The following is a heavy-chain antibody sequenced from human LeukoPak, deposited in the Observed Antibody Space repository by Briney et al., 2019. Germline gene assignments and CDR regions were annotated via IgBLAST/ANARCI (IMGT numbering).Heavy chain of an antibody. CDR2: IYYSGST. J-gene: IGHJ4*02. CDR1: GASISSSSYY. V-gene: IGHV4-39*01. Sequence: SETLSLTCTVSGASISSSSYYWGWLRQPPGKGLEWIGSIYYSGSTYYNPSLKSRVTISVDTSKNQFSLKLSSVTAADTAVYYCSSGLLWFGELSISRMDYWGQGTLVTVSS. D-gene: IGHD3-10*01. CDR3: SSGLLWFGELSISRMDY.